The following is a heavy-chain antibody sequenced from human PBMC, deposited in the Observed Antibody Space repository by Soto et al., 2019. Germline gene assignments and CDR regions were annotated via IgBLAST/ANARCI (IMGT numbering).Heavy chain of an antibody. CDR1: GFTFSSYA. CDR2: ISGSGGST. D-gene: IGHD5-12*01. J-gene: IGHJ6*02. Sequence: GGSLRLSCAASGFTFSSYAMSWVRQAPGKGLEWVSAISGSGGSTYYADSVKGRFTISRDNSKNTLYLQMNSLRAEDTAVYYCAKALDIVATRYYYYGMDVWGQGTTVTVSS. CDR3: AKALDIVATRYYYYGMDV. V-gene: IGHV3-23*01.